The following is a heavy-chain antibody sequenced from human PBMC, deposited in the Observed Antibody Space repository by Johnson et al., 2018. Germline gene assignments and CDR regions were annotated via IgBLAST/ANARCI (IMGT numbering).Heavy chain of an antibody. CDR2: IIPILGIA. J-gene: IGHJ6*03. CDR1: GGTFSSYA. Sequence: QVQLVQSGAEVKKPGSSVKVSCKASGGTFSSYAISWVRQAPGQGLEWMGGIIPILGIANYAQKFQGRVTITADESTSTAYMWLSSLRSEDTAVYYCARVLVPNYCRSTSCYGAYYYYMDVWGKGTTVTVSS. CDR3: ARVLVPNYCRSTSCYGAYYYYMDV. D-gene: IGHD2-2*01. V-gene: IGHV1-69*04.